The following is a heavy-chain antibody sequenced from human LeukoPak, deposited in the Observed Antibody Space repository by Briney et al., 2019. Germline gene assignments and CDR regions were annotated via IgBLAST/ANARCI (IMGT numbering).Heavy chain of an antibody. V-gene: IGHV3-23*01. CDR2: VSDIGNST. J-gene: IGHJ4*02. CDR3: ARDPPYYDSSGYYYDY. D-gene: IGHD3-22*01. CDR1: GFTFNDYA. Sequence: GGSLRLSCAASGFTFNDYAMSWVRQSPATGLEWVSAVSDIGNSTFYADALMGRFTISRDNSKNTLYLQMNSLRAEDTAVYYCARDPPYYDSSGYYYDYWGQGTLVTVSS.